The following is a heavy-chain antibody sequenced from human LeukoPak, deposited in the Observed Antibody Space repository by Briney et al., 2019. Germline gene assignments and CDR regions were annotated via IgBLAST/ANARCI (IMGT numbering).Heavy chain of an antibody. D-gene: IGHD1-26*01. V-gene: IGHV4-4*07. Sequence: SETLSLTCSVSGDSISYFYWSWIRQAAGKGLEWIGRFSTSGSTDYNASLKSRVTTSVDTSKNQLSLKVSSVTAAETAVYYCARSPRLGRYGYGPWELPVSYFDYWGQGTLVTVSS. J-gene: IGHJ4*02. CDR2: FSTSGST. CDR1: GDSISYFY. CDR3: ARSPRLGRYGYGPWELPVSYFDY.